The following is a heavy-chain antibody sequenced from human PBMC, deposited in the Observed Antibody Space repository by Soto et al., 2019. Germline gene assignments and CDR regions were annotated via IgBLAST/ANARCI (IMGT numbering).Heavy chain of an antibody. CDR3: ATLERENWFDP. D-gene: IGHD1-1*01. V-gene: IGHV5-51*01. Sequence: ESLKVTWKCSENNFTSYLIGLMLQMPGKGLEWMGIIYPGDSDTRYSPSFQGQVTISADKSISTAYLQWSSLKASDTAMYYCATLERENWFDPWGQGTLLTVSS. CDR2: IYPGDSDT. CDR1: ENNFTSYL. J-gene: IGHJ5*02.